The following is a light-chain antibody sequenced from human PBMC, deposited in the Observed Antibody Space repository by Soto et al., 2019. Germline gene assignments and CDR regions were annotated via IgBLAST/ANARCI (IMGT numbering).Light chain of an antibody. CDR1: QSVGSY. J-gene: IGKJ1*01. CDR3: QQRSNWPPTCT. V-gene: IGKV3-11*01. CDR2: DAS. Sequence: EIVLSQSPATLSLSPGERATLSCRASQSVGSYLAWYQHIPGQAPRLLIYDASKRATGIPARFSGSGSGTDFTLTISSLEPEDFAVYYCQQRSNWPPTCTFGQGTKVEVK.